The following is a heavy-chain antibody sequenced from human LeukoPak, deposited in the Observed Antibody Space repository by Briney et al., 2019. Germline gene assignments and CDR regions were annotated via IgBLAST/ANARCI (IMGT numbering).Heavy chain of an antibody. CDR3: SKKRQADNDGKPD. Sequence: PGGSLRLSCAASGFTFSYYGLSWVRQAPEKGLEWVSGFGHNGDIKYSDSVKGRFTISRENSKNTLLQQMNSLRADDTAVYYCSKKRQADNDGKPDWGQGTLVTVSS. J-gene: IGHJ4*02. D-gene: IGHD1-1*01. CDR1: GFTFSYYG. CDR2: FGHNGDIK. V-gene: IGHV3-23*01.